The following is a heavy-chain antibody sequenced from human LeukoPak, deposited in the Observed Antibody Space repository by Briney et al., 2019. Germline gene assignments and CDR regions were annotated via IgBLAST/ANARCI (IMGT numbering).Heavy chain of an antibody. CDR1: GFTFSSYW. J-gene: IGHJ4*02. CDR3: TREKRATNGRFYFDY. CDR2: INTDGSST. Sequence: GGSLRLSCAASGFTFSSYWIHWVRRAPGKGLVWVSRINTDGSSTSFADSVKGRFTISRDNAKNTLYLQMNSLRAEDTAVYYCTREKRATNGRFYFDYWGQGTLVTVSS. D-gene: IGHD1-1*01. V-gene: IGHV3-74*01.